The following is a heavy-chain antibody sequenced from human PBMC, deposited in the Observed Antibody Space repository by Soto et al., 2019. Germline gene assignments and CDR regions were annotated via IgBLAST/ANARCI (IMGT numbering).Heavy chain of an antibody. CDR2: IWYDGSNK. CDR1: GFTFSTYG. D-gene: IGHD5-18*01. J-gene: IGHJ4*02. Sequence: QVQLVESGGGVVQPGKSLRLSCAASGFTFSTYGMHWVRQAPGKGLEWVAVIWYDGSNKDHGDSLKGRFTISRDNSKKTLYLQINNLRAEDTAVYYCGRDGALGDTAVVDSWGQGTLVTVSS. CDR3: GRDGALGDTAVVDS. V-gene: IGHV3-33*01.